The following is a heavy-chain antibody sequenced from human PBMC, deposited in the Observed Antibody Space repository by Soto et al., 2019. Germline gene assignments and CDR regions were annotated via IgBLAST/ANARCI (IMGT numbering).Heavy chain of an antibody. Sequence: PGGSLRLSCAASGVSIISHYMAWVRQAPGKGLEWISLIYAGGSTFYADSVKGRFTISRDNSKNTLYLQMDSLTAEDTAVYYCTRTTAQFQLLSPPVWGQGTTVTVSS. V-gene: IGHV3-53*01. J-gene: IGHJ6*02. D-gene: IGHD2-2*01. CDR2: IYAGGST. CDR1: GVSIISHY. CDR3: TRTTAQFQLLSPPV.